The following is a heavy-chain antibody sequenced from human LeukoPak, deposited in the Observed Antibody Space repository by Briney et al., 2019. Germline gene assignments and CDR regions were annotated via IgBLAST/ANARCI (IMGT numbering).Heavy chain of an antibody. V-gene: IGHV3-7*03. CDR2: VKQEGSEQ. Sequence: GGSLRLSCAASGFTFSNYWMSWVRQAPGKGLEWVGHVKQEGSEQYYVDSVKGRFTISRDNAKNSLYLQMNSLRAEDTAVYYCARWTVAGRFFDYWGQGALVTVCS. J-gene: IGHJ4*02. CDR1: GFTFSNYW. CDR3: ARWTVAGRFFDY. D-gene: IGHD6-19*01.